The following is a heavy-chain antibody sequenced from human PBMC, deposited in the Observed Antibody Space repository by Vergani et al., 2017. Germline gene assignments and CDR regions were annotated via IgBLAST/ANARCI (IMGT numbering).Heavy chain of an antibody. CDR2: IYHSGST. Sequence: QVQLQESGPGLVKPSETLSLTCTVSGYSISSGYYWGWIRQPPGKGLEWIGSIYHSGSTYYNPSLKRRVTISVDTSTNQFSLKLSTVTAADTAVYYCARESDDIVVVPAAIRQDYWGQGTLVTVSS. J-gene: IGHJ4*02. CDR3: ARESDDIVVVPAAIRQDY. V-gene: IGHV4-38-2*02. CDR1: GYSISSGYY. D-gene: IGHD2-2*02.